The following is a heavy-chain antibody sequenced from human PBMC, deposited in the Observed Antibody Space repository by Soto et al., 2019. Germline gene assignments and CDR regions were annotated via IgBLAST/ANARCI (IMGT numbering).Heavy chain of an antibody. D-gene: IGHD1-26*01. CDR3: GKDLKLGGGTFIDQ. J-gene: IGHJ4*02. Sequence: EVQLLQSGGGLVQPGGSLRLSCAASGFAFRTYAMSWVRQAPGKGLEWVSAISGSGDNTYYTDPVKGRFTISRDNSENTLHLQMNSLRPEDTAIYYCGKDLKLGGGTFIDQCGQGTLVTVSS. CDR2: ISGSGDNT. V-gene: IGHV3-23*01. CDR1: GFAFRTYA.